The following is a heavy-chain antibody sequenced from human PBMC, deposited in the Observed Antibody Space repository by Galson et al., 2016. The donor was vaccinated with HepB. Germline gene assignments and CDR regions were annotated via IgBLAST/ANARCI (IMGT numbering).Heavy chain of an antibody. CDR2: INRDMLT. D-gene: IGHD3-16*01. V-gene: IGHV4-34*01. CDR3: ARSRGAVFDN. J-gene: IGHJ4*02. CDR1: NGSFSDYA. Sequence: SETLSLTCAVSNGSFSDYAWSWIRQPPGQGLDWIGEINRDMLTSHNPSLKSRVTISIDTAMNRVSLNLKSVTAADTAVYYCARSRGAVFDNWGQGILVTVSS.